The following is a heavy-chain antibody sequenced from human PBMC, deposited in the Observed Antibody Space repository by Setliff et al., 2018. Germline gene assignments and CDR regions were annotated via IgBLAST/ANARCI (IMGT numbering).Heavy chain of an antibody. CDR1: GYTFTSHY. CDR2: INPSSGRT. D-gene: IGHD3-22*01. V-gene: IGHV1-46*01. CDR3: ARDVFPYHYEGAFDI. Sequence: ASVKVSCKASGYTFTSHYMHWVRQAPGLGLEWMGTINPSSGRTSYAQKFQGRVTMTRDTSTSTVFMDMSSLRSEDTAVYYCARDVFPYHYEGAFDIWGQGSMVTVSS. J-gene: IGHJ3*02.